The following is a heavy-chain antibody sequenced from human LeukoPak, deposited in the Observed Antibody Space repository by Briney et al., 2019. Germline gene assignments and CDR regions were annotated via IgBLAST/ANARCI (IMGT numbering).Heavy chain of an antibody. CDR2: IHYSGKV. J-gene: IGHJ4*02. V-gene: IGHV4-39*01. CDR3: ARQSGDQSSAWYFDV. CDR1: GGSLRSSGHW. D-gene: IGHD6-19*01. Sequence: SETLSLTCTASGGSLRSSGHWWVWIRQPPGKGLEWIGSIHYSGKVYYNPSLKSRVTTSVDTSTDQSSLRLSSATAADTAIYYCARQSGDQSSAWYFDVWGQGTLVTVSS.